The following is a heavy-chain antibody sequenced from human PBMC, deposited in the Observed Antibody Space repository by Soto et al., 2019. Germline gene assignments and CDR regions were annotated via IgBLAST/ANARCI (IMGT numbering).Heavy chain of an antibody. CDR2: IKHDGSEK. V-gene: IGHV3-7*01. J-gene: IGHJ3*02. CDR1: GFTFSSYY. D-gene: IGHD5-18*01. Sequence: VQLVESGGGLAQPGGSLRLSCAASGFTFSSYYMSWVRQPPGKGLEWVANIKHDGSEKYYVDSVKGRFTISRDNAKNSRYVEMNSLRAEDTAVYYCARDGYSAGFDIWGQGTMVTVSS. CDR3: ARDGYSAGFDI.